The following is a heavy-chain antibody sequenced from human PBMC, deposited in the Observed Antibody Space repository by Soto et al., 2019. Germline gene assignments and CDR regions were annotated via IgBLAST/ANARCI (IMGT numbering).Heavy chain of an antibody. J-gene: IGHJ4*02. Sequence: PGGSLRLSCAAAGFTFSNHAMSWVRQAPGKGLEWVSTISGSGGTIYYADSVKGRFTISRDNAKSSVSLQMNTLRVEDTAVYYCAREDSIIIPAVSDFWGQGTLVTVSS. CDR3: AREDSIIIPAVSDF. D-gene: IGHD2-2*01. CDR2: ISGSGGTI. V-gene: IGHV3-23*01. CDR1: GFTFSNHA.